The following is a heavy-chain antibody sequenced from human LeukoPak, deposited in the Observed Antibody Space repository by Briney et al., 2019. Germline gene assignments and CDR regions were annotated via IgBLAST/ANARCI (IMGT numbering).Heavy chain of an antibody. Sequence: PGGSLRLSCAASGFNFDDCAMHWVCQAPGQGLEWVSFMSGYGGTTYYADSVKSRFTISRDNSKNSLYLQMNSLRIEDTALYYCAKDRAAGTPYSWFDPWGQGTLVTVSS. V-gene: IGHV3-43*02. CDR1: GFNFDDCA. J-gene: IGHJ5*02. CDR2: MSGYGGTT. CDR3: AKDRAAGTPYSWFDP. D-gene: IGHD6-13*01.